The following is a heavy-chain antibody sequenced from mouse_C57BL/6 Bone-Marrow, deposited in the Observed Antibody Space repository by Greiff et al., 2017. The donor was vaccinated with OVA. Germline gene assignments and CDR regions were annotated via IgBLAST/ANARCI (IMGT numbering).Heavy chain of an antibody. V-gene: IGHV1-52*01. CDR3: ARRGYYVGFAY. J-gene: IGHJ3*01. D-gene: IGHD2-3*01. Sequence: QVQLQQPGAELVRPGSSVKLSCKASGYTFTSYWMHWVKQRPIQGLEWIGNIDPSDSETHYNQKFKDKATLTVDKSSSTAYMQLSSLTSEDAAVYYCARRGYYVGFAYWGQGTLVTVSA. CDR2: IDPSDSET. CDR1: GYTFTSYW.